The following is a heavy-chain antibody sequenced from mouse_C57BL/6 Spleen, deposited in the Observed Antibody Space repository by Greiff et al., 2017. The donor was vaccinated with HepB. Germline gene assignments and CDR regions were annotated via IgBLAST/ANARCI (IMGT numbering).Heavy chain of an antibody. J-gene: IGHJ3*01. D-gene: IGHD2-4*01. V-gene: IGHV1-42*01. CDR2: INPSTGGT. CDR1: GYSFTGYY. Sequence: EVQLQESGPELVKPGASVKISCKASGYSFTGYYMNWVKQSPEKSLEWIGEINPSTGGTTYNQKSKAKATLTVDKSSSTAYMQLKSLTSEDSAVYYCARDVYYDYDPFAYWGQGTLVTVSA. CDR3: ARDVYYDYDPFAY.